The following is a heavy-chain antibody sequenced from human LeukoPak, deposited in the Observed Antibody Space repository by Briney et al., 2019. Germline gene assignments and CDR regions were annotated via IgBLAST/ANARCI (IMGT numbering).Heavy chain of an antibody. J-gene: IGHJ2*01. Sequence: SETLSLTCPVSAASITTYYWSWIRQPPGKGLEWVGYIFYTGDTSYSPSLKSRVTISLDTSKNQFSLKLRSVTAADTAVYYCARLKMGAYFNLWGRGTLVTVSS. D-gene: IGHD3-16*01. V-gene: IGHV4-59*08. CDR1: AASITTYY. CDR2: IFYTGDT. CDR3: ARLKMGAYFNL.